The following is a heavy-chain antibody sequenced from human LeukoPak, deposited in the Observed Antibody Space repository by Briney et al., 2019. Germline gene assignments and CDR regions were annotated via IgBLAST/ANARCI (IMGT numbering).Heavy chain of an antibody. CDR1: GYTFTSYG. CDR3: ARNQVPGDYYDSSGYYYDY. D-gene: IGHD3-22*01. CDR2: ISAYNGNT. Sequence: ASVKVSCKASGYTFTSYGISWVRQAPGQGLEWMGWISAYNGNTNYAQKLQGRVTMTTDTSTSTAYMELRSLRSDDTAVYYCARNQVPGDYYDSSGYYYDYWGQGTLVTVSS. J-gene: IGHJ4*02. V-gene: IGHV1-18*01.